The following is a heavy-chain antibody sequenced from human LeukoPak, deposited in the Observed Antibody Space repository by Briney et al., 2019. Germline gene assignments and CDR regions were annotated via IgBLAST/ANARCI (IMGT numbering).Heavy chain of an antibody. CDR2: INSDGRTT. Sequence: GGSLRLSCAASGFTFSSHWMHWVRQAPGKGLVWVSRINSDGRTTGYADSVKGRFTISRDNAKNMLYLQMNSLRADDTAVYYCARVPLRAVAGTGYFDYWGQGALVTVSS. CDR1: GFTFSSHW. J-gene: IGHJ4*02. D-gene: IGHD6-19*01. CDR3: ARVPLRAVAGTGYFDY. V-gene: IGHV3-74*01.